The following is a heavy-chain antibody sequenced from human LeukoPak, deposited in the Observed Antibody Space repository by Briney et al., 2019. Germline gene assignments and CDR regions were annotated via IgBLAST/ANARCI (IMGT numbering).Heavy chain of an antibody. CDR3: ARDPWGDNWFDP. Sequence: ASVKVSCKASGYTVTGNYMHWVRQAPGQGLEWMGWINPNSGGTNYAQKFQGRVTMTRDTSISTAYMELSRLRSDDTAVYYCARDPWGDNWFDPWGQGTLVTVSS. D-gene: IGHD7-27*01. CDR1: GYTVTGNY. J-gene: IGHJ5*02. CDR2: INPNSGGT. V-gene: IGHV1-2*02.